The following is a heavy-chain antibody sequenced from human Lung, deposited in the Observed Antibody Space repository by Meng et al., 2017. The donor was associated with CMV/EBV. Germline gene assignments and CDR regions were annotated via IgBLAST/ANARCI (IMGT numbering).Heavy chain of an antibody. CDR3: AKSLYTNCYSTYYGLDV. V-gene: IGHV1-2*02. J-gene: IGHJ6*02. Sequence: ASVXVSXXASGYTFTGYYMHWVRQAPGQGLEWMGWINPNSGGTNYAQKFQGRVTMTRDTSISTAYMELSRLRSDDTAVYFCAKSLYTNCYSTYYGLDVWGQGTTVTVSS. D-gene: IGHD2-15*01. CDR1: GYTFTGYY. CDR2: INPNSGGT.